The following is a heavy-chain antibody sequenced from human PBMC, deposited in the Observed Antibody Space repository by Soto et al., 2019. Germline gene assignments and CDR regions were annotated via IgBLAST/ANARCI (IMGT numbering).Heavy chain of an antibody. CDR3: AGRRAGDYYFDY. CDR2: IYYTGNT. J-gene: IGHJ4*02. V-gene: IGHV4-39*01. Sequence: NPSETLSLTCTVSGGSVSSSSYYWGWIRQPPGKGLEWIGTIYYTGNTSYSPSLKGRVTISVDTSKTQFSLKVSSVTATDTAVYYCAGRRAGDYYFDYWGQGTLVTVSS. CDR1: GGSVSSSSYY. D-gene: IGHD1-26*01.